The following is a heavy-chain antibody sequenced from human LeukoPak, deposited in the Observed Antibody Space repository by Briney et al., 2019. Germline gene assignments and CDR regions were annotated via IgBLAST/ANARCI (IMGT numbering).Heavy chain of an antibody. CDR3: ASSGYYGPYYYYYMDV. J-gene: IGHJ6*03. CDR1: GGSISSSSYY. Sequence: SETLSLTCTVSGGSISSSSYYWGWIRQPPGTGLEWIGSIYYSGSTYYNPSLKSRVTISVDTSKNQFSLKLSSVTAADTAVYYCASSGYYGPYYYYYMDVWGKGTTVTVSS. D-gene: IGHD3-10*01. V-gene: IGHV4-39*07. CDR2: IYYSGST.